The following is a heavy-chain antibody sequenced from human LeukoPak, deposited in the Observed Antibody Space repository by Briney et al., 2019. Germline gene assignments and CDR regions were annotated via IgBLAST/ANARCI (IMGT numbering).Heavy chain of an antibody. J-gene: IGHJ4*02. CDR1: GGSFSGYY. V-gene: IGHV4-34*01. CDR3: AREPGIAVAGTGYYFDY. CDR2: INHSGST. D-gene: IGHD6-19*01. Sequence: PSETLSLTCAVYGGSFSGYYWSWIRQPPGKGLEWIGEINHSGSTNYNPSLKSRVTISVDTSENQFSLKLSSVTAADTAVYYCAREPGIAVAGTGYYFDYWGQGTLVTVSS.